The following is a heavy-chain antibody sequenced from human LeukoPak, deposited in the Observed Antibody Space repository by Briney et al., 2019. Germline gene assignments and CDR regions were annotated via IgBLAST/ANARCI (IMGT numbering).Heavy chain of an antibody. Sequence: SETLSLTCGVSGGSITSTNWWSWVRQPPGQGLEWIREISLTGRTNYNPSLIGRVIMSLDESRNQLSLTLTSVTAADTAMYYCTRESGPYCPFGYWGQGTLVVVPS. J-gene: IGHJ4*02. D-gene: IGHD1-26*01. V-gene: IGHV4-4*02. CDR1: GGSITSTNW. CDR3: TRESGPYCPFGY. CDR2: ISLTGRT.